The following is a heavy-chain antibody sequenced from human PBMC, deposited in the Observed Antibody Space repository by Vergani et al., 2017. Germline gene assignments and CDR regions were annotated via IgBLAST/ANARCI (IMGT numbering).Heavy chain of an antibody. J-gene: IGHJ6*02. CDR2: IYYSGST. V-gene: IGHV4-59*01. Sequence: QVQLQESGPGLVKPSETLSLTCTVSGGSISSYYWSWIRQPPGKGLEWIGYIYYSGSTNYNPSLKSRVTISVDTSKNQFSLKLSSVTAADTAVYYCARGWYQGYYYYGMDVWGQGP. CDR1: GGSISSYY. D-gene: IGHD2-2*01. CDR3: ARGWYQGYYYYGMDV.